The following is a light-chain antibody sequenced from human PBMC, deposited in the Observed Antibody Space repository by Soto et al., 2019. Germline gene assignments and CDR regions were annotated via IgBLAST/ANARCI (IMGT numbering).Light chain of an antibody. CDR2: GAS. Sequence: EIMMTQSPVTLSVSPGERATLSCRASQSVNSNLAWYQQKPGQAPRLLIYGASTRATGIPASFIGNGSGTEFTLTASSLQPEDFAVYYCQQYNNWPFTFDPGTKVDIK. CDR1: QSVNSN. J-gene: IGKJ3*01. CDR3: QQYNNWPFT. V-gene: IGKV3-15*01.